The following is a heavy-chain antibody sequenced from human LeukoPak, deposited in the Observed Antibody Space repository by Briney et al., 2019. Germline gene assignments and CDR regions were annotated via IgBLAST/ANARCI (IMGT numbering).Heavy chain of an antibody. V-gene: IGHV3-23*01. CDR2: ISDRGDGT. CDR3: AKGRWGLTINNFDL. D-gene: IGHD2-21*02. CDR1: GYTFSSYG. Sequence: GGSLRLSCAASGYTFSSYGMSWVRQAPGKGLEWVSAISDRGDGTYYGDSVKGRFTISRDSSKNTLYLQMNSLGGEDTALYYCAKGRWGLTINNFDLWGQGTMVTVSS. J-gene: IGHJ3*01.